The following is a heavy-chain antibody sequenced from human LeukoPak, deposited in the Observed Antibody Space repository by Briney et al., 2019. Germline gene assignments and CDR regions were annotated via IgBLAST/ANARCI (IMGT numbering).Heavy chain of an antibody. J-gene: IGHJ4*02. CDR2: IYGSGRT. D-gene: IGHD5-24*01. CDR3: ARREWLHSRIDY. CDR1: GGSITGYS. Sequence: SETLSLTCSVSGGSITGYSWSWIRQPAGKGLEWIGRIYGSGRTNYNLSLKSRVTISVDTSKNQFSLRLSSVTAADTAVYYCARREWLHSRIDYWGQGTLVTVSS. V-gene: IGHV4-4*07.